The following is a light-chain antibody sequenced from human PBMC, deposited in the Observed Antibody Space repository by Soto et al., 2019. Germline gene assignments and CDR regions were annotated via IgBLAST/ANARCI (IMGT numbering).Light chain of an antibody. CDR2: DVS. Sequence: QSALTQPASVSGSPGQSITISCTGTSSDVGGYNYVSWYQQHPGKAPKLMIYDVSNRPSGVSNRFSGSKSGNTASLTISGLQAEVVADYYCSSYTSSSTNVFGTGTNVTVL. V-gene: IGLV2-14*01. CDR1: SSDVGGYNY. CDR3: SSYTSSSTNV. J-gene: IGLJ1*01.